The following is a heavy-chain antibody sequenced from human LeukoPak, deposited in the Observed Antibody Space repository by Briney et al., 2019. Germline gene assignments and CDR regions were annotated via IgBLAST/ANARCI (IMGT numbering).Heavy chain of an antibody. CDR1: GFTFSTYH. V-gene: IGHV3-48*01. J-gene: IGHJ4*02. CDR2: ISTNSGTI. Sequence: HPGGSLRLSCAASGFTFSTYHMNWVRQAPGKGLEWLAYISTNSGTIHYADSLKGRFTISRDNARNSLYLQMNSLRAEDTAVYYCARVVQDVTGADYWGQGTLVIVSS. CDR3: ARVVQDVTGADY. D-gene: IGHD3-9*01.